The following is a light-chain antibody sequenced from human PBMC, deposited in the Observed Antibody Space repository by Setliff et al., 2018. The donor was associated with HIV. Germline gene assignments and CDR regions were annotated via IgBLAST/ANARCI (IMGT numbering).Light chain of an antibody. CDR1: SSDVGSYNL. Sequence: QSALTQPASVSGSPGQSTTISCTGTSSDVGSYNLVSWYQQHPVKAPKLIIYEGNKRPSGVSTRFSGSKSGNTASLTISGLQAEDEADYYCCSFAGSSTSVFGTGTKVTVL. J-gene: IGLJ1*01. V-gene: IGLV2-23*01. CDR3: CSFAGSSTSV. CDR2: EGN.